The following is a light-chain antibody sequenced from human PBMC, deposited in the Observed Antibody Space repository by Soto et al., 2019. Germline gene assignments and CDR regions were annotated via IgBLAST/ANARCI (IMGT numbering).Light chain of an antibody. Sequence: QSVLTQPPSVSGAPGQRVTISCTGSSSNIGAGYDVHWYQQLPGTAPKLLIYGNSNRPSGVPDRFSGSKSGTSASLAITGLQAEDEADYYCQSYDSSLSASWVFGGGNKVTVL. CDR2: GNS. CDR3: QSYDSSLSASWV. V-gene: IGLV1-40*01. J-gene: IGLJ3*02. CDR1: SSNIGAGYD.